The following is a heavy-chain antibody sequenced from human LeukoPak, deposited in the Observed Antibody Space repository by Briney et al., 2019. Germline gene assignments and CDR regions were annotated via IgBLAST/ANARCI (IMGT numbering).Heavy chain of an antibody. CDR2: INHSGST. J-gene: IGHJ4*02. D-gene: IGHD4-17*01. CDR3: AYGDIDHFDY. V-gene: IGHV4-34*01. Sequence: PSETLSLTCAVYGGSFSGYYWSWIRQPPGKGLEWIGEINHSGSTNYNPSLKSRVTISVDTSKNQFSLKLSSVTAADTAVYYCAYGDIDHFDYWGQGTLVTVSS. CDR1: GGSFSGYY.